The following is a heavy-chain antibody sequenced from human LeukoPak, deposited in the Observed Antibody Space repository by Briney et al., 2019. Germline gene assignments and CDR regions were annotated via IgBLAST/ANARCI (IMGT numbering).Heavy chain of an antibody. CDR3: ARETDYGDSLIY. CDR1: GFTFSSYG. J-gene: IGHJ4*02. D-gene: IGHD4-17*01. Sequence: PGGSLRLSCAASGFTFSSYGMHWVRQAPGKGLEWVAVIWYDGSNKYYADSVKGRFTISRDNSKNTLYLQMNSLRAEDTAVYYCARETDYGDSLIYWGQGTLVTVSS. CDR2: IWYDGSNK. V-gene: IGHV3-33*01.